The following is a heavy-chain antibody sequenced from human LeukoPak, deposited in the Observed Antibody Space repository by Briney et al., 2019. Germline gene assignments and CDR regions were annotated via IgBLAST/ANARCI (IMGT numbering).Heavy chain of an antibody. J-gene: IGHJ4*02. Sequence: GGSLRLSCAASGFTFSNYAIHWVRQAPGKGLEWVTSISYDGSSKYYADSVKGRFTISRDNSKNTLYLQMNSLRAEDTAVYYCARAPYTSSWPFGYWGQGTLVTVSS. CDR1: GFTFSNYA. V-gene: IGHV3-30*14. CDR2: ISYDGSSK. D-gene: IGHD6-13*01. CDR3: ARAPYTSSWPFGY.